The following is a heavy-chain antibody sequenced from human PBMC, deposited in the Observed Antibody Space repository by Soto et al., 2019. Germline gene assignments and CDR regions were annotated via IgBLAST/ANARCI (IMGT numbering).Heavy chain of an antibody. CDR3: ATDDRYCSGGSCQNWFDP. CDR1: GYTLTELS. V-gene: IGHV1-24*01. D-gene: IGHD2-15*01. CDR2: FDPEDGET. J-gene: IGHJ5*02. Sequence: GASVKVSCKVSGYTLTELSMRWVRQAPGKGLEWMGGFDPEDGETIYAQKFQGRVTMTEDTSTDTAYMELSSLRSEDTAVYYCATDDRYCSGGSCQNWFDPWGQGTLVTVSS.